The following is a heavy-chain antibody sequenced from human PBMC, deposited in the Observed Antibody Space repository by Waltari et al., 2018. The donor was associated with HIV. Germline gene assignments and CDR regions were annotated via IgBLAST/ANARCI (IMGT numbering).Heavy chain of an antibody. Sequence: QVQLVQSGSELKKHGASVKVSCKASGYTFTSYAMNWVRHAPGQGLEWMGWINTNTGNPTYAQGFTGRFVFSLDTSVSTAYLQISSLKAEDTAVYYCARDRGTSITMVRRQFDPWDQGTLVTVSS. V-gene: IGHV7-4-1*02. D-gene: IGHD3-10*01. CDR1: GYTFTSYA. J-gene: IGHJ5*02. CDR3: ARDRGTSITMVRRQFDP. CDR2: INTNTGNP.